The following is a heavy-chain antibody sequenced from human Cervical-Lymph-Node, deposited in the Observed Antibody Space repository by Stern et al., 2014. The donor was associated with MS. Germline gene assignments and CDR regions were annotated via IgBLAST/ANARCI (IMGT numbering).Heavy chain of an antibody. D-gene: IGHD3-3*01. V-gene: IGHV1-2*02. CDR1: GYIFTGYY. CDR2: IHPNTGGT. Sequence: VQLVQSGAEVKKPGASVKVSCKTSGYIFTGYYIHWVRQAPGQGLEWMAWIHPNTGGTKDAQKFQGRVTMSRDTSISTAYVELSSLTSDDTAVYYCARDQRGITIFGVVTDYYYLGMDVWGQGTTVTVSS. CDR3: ARDQRGITIFGVVTDYYYLGMDV. J-gene: IGHJ6*02.